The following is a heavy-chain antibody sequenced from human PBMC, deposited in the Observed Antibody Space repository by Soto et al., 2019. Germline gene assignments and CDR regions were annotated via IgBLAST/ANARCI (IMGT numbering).Heavy chain of an antibody. D-gene: IGHD6-19*01. CDR1: GGSITRNNHY. CDR2: ILYSGST. Sequence: QLQLQESGPGLVKPSETLSLTCIVSGGSITRNNHYWGWIRQSPGKGLEWIGSILYSGSTNSNPSLKSRVTLSVETFKNQFSLKMSSVTAADTALYYCARLGSSGWYQGSYFDYWGQGNLVTVSS. J-gene: IGHJ4*02. V-gene: IGHV4-39*01. CDR3: ARLGSSGWYQGSYFDY.